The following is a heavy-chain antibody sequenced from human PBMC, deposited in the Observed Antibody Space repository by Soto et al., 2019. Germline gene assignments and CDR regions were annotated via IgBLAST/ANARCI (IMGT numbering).Heavy chain of an antibody. D-gene: IGHD5-18*01. J-gene: IGHJ4*02. V-gene: IGHV4-59*01. Sequence: SETLSLTCTVSDDSIGNFYWSWIRQPPGKGLDWIGSIYYSGSTNYNPSLKSRVTISVGPYKNQISLTLSSVTTADTALYYCARGYSYVLDYWGQGALVTVSS. CDR3: ARGYSYVLDY. CDR1: DDSIGNFY. CDR2: IYYSGST.